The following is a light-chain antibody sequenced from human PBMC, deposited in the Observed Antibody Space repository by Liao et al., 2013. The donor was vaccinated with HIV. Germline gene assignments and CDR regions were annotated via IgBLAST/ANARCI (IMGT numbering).Light chain of an antibody. V-gene: IGLV3-1*01. CDR1: ALGGGC. CDR3: QAWDTSTANWV. J-gene: IGLJ3*02. CDR2: DND. Sequence: SYELSQPPSVSVSPGQTATITCSGDALGGGCASWYQQRPGQSPVPVIYDNDKRPSGIPERFSGSNSGNTATLTISGTQAMDEADYYCQAWDTSTANWVFGGGTKLTVL.